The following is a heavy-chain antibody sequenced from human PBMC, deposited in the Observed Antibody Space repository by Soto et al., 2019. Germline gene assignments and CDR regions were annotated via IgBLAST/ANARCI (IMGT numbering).Heavy chain of an antibody. CDR2: ISYDGSNI. Sequence: QVQLVESGGGVVQPGKSLRLSCAASGFTFSNYGMHWVRQAPGKGLDWVAVISYDGSNIYYADSVKGRFTISRDNSKNTLYLQMNPLGAEDTAVYYCAKPPVEYSASYSFDIWGQGTMVTVSS. V-gene: IGHV3-30*18. CDR1: GFTFSNYG. J-gene: IGHJ3*02. CDR3: AKPPVEYSASYSFDI. D-gene: IGHD6-6*01.